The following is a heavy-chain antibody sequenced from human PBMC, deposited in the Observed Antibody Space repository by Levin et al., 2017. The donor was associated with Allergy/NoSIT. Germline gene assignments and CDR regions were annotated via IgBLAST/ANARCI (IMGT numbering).Heavy chain of an antibody. CDR1: GFTFSSYA. V-gene: IGHV3-23*01. CDR2: ISGSGGST. J-gene: IGHJ4*02. D-gene: IGHD4-17*01. CDR3: AKPLTVGPRKVDY. Sequence: LSLTCAASGFTFSSYAMSWVRQAPGKGLEWVSAISGSGGSTYYADSVKGRFTISRDNSKNTLYLQMNSLRAEDTAVYYCAKPLTVGPRKVDYWGQGTLVTVSS.